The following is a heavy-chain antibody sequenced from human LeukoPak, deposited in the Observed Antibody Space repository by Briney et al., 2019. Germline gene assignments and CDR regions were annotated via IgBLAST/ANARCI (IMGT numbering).Heavy chain of an antibody. J-gene: IGHJ6*02. CDR1: GFTFSSYA. V-gene: IGHV3-30-3*01. Sequence: PGGSLRLSCAASGFTFSSYAMHWVRQAPGKGLEWVAVISFDGSKTYYADSMKGRCTISRDNSKNTLYLQMNSLRAEDTAAYYCARDRQPYYHYYGMDVWGQGTTVPVSS. CDR3: ARDRQPYYHYYGMDV. D-gene: IGHD6-6*01. CDR2: ISFDGSKT.